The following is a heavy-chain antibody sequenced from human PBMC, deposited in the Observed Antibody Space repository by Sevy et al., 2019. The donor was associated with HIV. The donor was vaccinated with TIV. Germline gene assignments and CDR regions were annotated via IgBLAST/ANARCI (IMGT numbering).Heavy chain of an antibody. D-gene: IGHD3-22*01. J-gene: IGHJ4*02. V-gene: IGHV1-24*01. Sequence: ASVKVSCKVSGSTLTKLSIHWVRQAPGKGLEWMETFDPEDSQTIYAQKFQGRVTMTEDTSTDLGYMEVSRLRSEDTTIYYCATTKHYYESSGSPIDYWGQGTMVTVSS. CDR3: ATTKHYYESSGSPIDY. CDR2: FDPEDSQT. CDR1: GSTLTKLS.